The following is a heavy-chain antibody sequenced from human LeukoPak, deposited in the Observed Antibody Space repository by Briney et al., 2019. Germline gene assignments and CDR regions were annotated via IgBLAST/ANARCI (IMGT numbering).Heavy chain of an antibody. Sequence: GGSLRLSCAASGFTLITHATSWVRQAPGKGLEWVSALGVSGSDTFYADSVKGRFTISRDNSKNTMYLQMNSLIDEDTAIYYCAACSDSCLTYGLGPWGQGSLVTVSS. J-gene: IGHJ5*02. V-gene: IGHV3-23*01. D-gene: IGHD2-2*01. CDR1: GFTLITHA. CDR2: LGVSGSDT. CDR3: AACSDSCLTYGLGP.